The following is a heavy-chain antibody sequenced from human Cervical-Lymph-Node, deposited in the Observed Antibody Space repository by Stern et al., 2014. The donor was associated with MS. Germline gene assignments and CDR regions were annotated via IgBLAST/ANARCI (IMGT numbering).Heavy chain of an antibody. CDR2: INPVDGST. D-gene: IGHD5-12*01. V-gene: IGHV1-46*01. J-gene: IGHJ3*01. Sequence: MQLVESGPDVKKPGASVQISCKTSGFRFTQYYLHWVRQTPGQGLQWMGFINPVDGSTTYAQNFKDRVVMTRDTSTSTVFIELSGLTSEDTAVYYCAKWLHGFAFDLWGPGTVITVSS. CDR1: GFRFTQYY. CDR3: AKWLHGFAFDL.